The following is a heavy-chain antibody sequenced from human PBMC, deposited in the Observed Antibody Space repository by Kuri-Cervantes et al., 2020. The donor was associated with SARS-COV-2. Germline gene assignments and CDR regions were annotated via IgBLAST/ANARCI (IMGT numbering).Heavy chain of an antibody. CDR2: ISPYNGAS. D-gene: IGHD3-9*01. J-gene: IGHJ4*02. Sequence: ASVKVSCKSSGHSFTDSGVAWVRQAPGRGLEWMGWISPYNGASHYAEKVQDRLTLTTDTSTDTAFLELRGLTSDDTAVYYCARRRYSAGLYGPLDFWGRGTLVTVSS. CDR1: GHSFTDSG. CDR3: ARRRYSAGLYGPLDF. V-gene: IGHV1-18*01.